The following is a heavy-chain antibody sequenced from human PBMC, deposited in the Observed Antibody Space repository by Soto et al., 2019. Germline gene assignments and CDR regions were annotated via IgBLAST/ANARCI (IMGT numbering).Heavy chain of an antibody. V-gene: IGHV4-30-4*01. CDR2: IYYSGNT. J-gene: IGHJ4*02. Sequence: PSETLSLTCTVSGASISSGDHFWSWLRQPPGKGLEWIGYIYYSGNTYYNPSLKSRLAMSVDTSKNQFSLTLTSVTAADTAVYSCAREEALIVVPTGGIDYSFDSWGQGTLVTVSS. D-gene: IGHD3-22*01. CDR3: AREEALIVVPTGGIDYSFDS. CDR1: GASISSGDHF.